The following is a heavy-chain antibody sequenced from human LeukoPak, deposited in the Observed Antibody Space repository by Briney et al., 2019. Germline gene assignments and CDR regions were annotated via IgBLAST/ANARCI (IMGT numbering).Heavy chain of an antibody. CDR2: MNPNSGNT. CDR3: AIVRRWYYYMDV. V-gene: IGHV1-8*01. CDR1: GYTFTSYD. Sequence: ASVKVSCKASGYTFTSYDIKWVRQAPGQGLEWMGWMNPNSGNTGYAQKFQGRVTMTRNTSISTAYMELSSLRSEDTAVYYCAIVRRWYYYMDVWGKGTTVTVSS. J-gene: IGHJ6*03. D-gene: IGHD4-23*01.